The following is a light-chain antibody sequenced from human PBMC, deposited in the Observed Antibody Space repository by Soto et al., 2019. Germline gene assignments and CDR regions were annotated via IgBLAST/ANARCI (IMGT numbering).Light chain of an antibody. CDR2: GNS. J-gene: IGLJ2*01. V-gene: IGLV1-40*01. Sequence: QSVLTQPPSVSGAPGQRVTISCTGSSSNIGAGYDVHWYQQLPGPAPKLLIYGNSNRPSGVPDRFSGSKSGPSASLAITGLQAKEEADYSSQSYDRSLSGYVVFGGGTKLTFL. CDR1: SSNIGAGYD. CDR3: QSYDRSLSGYVV.